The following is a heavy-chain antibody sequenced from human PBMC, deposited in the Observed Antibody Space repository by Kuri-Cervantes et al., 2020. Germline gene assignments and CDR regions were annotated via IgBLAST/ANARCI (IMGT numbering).Heavy chain of an antibody. V-gene: IGHV1-46*01. J-gene: IGHJ5*02. D-gene: IGHD2-21*01. CDR1: GYTFTSYY. CDR2: INPSGGST. Sequence: GGSLRLSCKASGYTFTSYYMHWVRQAPGQGLEWMGIINPSGGSTSYAQKFQGRVTITADESTSTAYMELSSLRSEDTAVYYCARSGTVVDPWGQGTLVTVSS. CDR3: ARSGTVVDP.